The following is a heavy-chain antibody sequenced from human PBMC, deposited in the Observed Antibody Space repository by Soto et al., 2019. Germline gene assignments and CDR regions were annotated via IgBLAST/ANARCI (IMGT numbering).Heavy chain of an antibody. J-gene: IGHJ4*02. CDR1: GYTFTGYY. CDR3: ARALGDGYCSGGSCYDVDY. V-gene: IGHV1-2*02. CDR2: INPNSGGT. Sequence: ASVKVSCKASGYTFTGYYMHWVRQAPGQGLEWMGWINPNSGGTNYAQKFQGRVTMTRDTSISTAYMEPSRLRSDDTAVYYCARALGDGYCSGGSCYDVDYWGQGTLVTVSS. D-gene: IGHD2-15*01.